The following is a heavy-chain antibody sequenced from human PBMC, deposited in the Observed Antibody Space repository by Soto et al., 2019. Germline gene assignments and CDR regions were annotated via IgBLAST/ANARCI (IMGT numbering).Heavy chain of an antibody. CDR2: IIPSPART. J-gene: IGHJ4*02. CDR1: GGTFSNSP. V-gene: IGHV1-69*08. Sequence: QVQLVQSGAELRKPGSAVKLSCKASGGTFSNSPISWVRQIPGQGPEWMGRIIPSPARTIYSRKFRGRVTLTTDKSTQTVHMTLRSLTTEDAGVYSGASDQVGASSFDYWGQGTQVTVSS. CDR3: ASDQVGASSFDY. D-gene: IGHD3-16*01.